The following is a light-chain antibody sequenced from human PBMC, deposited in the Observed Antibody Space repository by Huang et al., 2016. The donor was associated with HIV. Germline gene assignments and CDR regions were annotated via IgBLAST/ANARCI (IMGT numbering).Light chain of an antibody. V-gene: IGKV2-28*01. J-gene: IGKJ1*01. CDR1: QSLLHSNGNTY. CDR2: LGS. CDR3: MQALQTPWT. Sequence: DIVMTQSPLSLPVTPGEPASISCKSSQSLLHSNGNTYLDWYLQRPGQSPQLLIYLGSNRASGVPDRYSGSVSGTDFTPKISRVEAEDVGVYYCMQALQTPWTFGQGTKVDIK.